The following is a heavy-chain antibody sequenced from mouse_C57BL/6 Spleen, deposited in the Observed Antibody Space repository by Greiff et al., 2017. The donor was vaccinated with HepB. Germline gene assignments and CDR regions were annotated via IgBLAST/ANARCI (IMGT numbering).Heavy chain of an antibody. CDR2: IWTGGGT. V-gene: IGHV2-9-1*01. Sequence: VQGVESGPGLVAPSQSLSITCTVSGFSLTSYAISWVRQPPGKGLEWLGVIWTGGGTNYNSALKSRLSISKDNSKSQVFLKMNSLQTDDTARYYCARMGIYYGSSYDYYAMDYWGQGTSVTVSS. CDR3: ARMGIYYGSSYDYYAMDY. J-gene: IGHJ4*01. CDR1: GFSLTSYA. D-gene: IGHD1-1*01.